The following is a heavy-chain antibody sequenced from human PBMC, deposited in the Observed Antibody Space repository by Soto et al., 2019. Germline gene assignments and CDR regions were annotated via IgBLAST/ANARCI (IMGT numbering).Heavy chain of an antibody. V-gene: IGHV4-31*03. CDR1: GGSISSGGYY. Sequence: PSETLSLTCTVSGGSISSGGYYWSWIRQHPGKGLEWIGYIYYSGSTYYNPSLKSRVTTSVDTSKNQFSLKLSSVTAADTAVYYCARESPNWNVDYWGQGTLVTVSS. CDR2: IYYSGST. J-gene: IGHJ4*02. D-gene: IGHD1-1*01. CDR3: ARESPNWNVDY.